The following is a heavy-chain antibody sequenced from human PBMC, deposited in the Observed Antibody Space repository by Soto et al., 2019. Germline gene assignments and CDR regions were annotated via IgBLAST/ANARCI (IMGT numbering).Heavy chain of an antibody. J-gene: IGHJ6*02. CDR2: ISSSSSYI. D-gene: IGHD3-3*01. CDR1: GFTFSSYS. CDR3: ARDKGVRWSAVFGAPGGMDV. V-gene: IGHV3-21*01. Sequence: PGGSLRLSCAASGFTFSSYSMNWVRQAPGKGLEWVSSISSSSSYIYYADSVKGRFTISRDNAKNSLYLQMNSLRAEDTAVYYCARDKGVRWSAVFGAPGGMDVWGQGTTVTVSS.